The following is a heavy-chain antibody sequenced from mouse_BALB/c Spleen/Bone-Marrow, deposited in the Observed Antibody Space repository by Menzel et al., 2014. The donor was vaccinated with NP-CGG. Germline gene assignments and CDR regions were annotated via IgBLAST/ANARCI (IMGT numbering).Heavy chain of an antibody. CDR1: GFSLTTYG. CDR3: ARNYDYDAYYFDY. Sequence: QVQLKESGPGLVQPSQRLSITCTVSGFSLTTYGIHWIRQSPGKGLEWLGVILSGGSSDYNAAFISRVSINKDNSKSQVFFKMNSLQANDTAIYYCARNYDYDAYYFDYWGQGTFITVSS. D-gene: IGHD2-4*01. CDR2: ILSGGSS. J-gene: IGHJ2*02. V-gene: IGHV2-2*02.